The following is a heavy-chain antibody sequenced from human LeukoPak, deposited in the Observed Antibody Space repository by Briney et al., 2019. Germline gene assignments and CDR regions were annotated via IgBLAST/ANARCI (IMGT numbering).Heavy chain of an antibody. V-gene: IGHV4-59*01. D-gene: IGHD2-2*01. CDR1: GGSLSSYY. CDR2: IYYSGST. CDR3: ARGVVPAANDY. J-gene: IGHJ4*02. Sequence: SETLSLTCTVPGGSLSSYYWSCIPHPPGKGLEWIGYIYYSGSTNYNPSLKSRVTISVDTSKNQFSLRVSSVTAADTAVYYCARGVVPAANDYWGQGTLVTVSS.